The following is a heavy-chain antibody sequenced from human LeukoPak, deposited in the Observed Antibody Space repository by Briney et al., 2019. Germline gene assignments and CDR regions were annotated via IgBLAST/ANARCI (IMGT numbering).Heavy chain of an antibody. V-gene: IGHV3-21*01. CDR1: GFTFSSYS. CDR3: AGVGYKWNDFDY. J-gene: IGHJ4*02. CDR2: ISSSSSYI. D-gene: IGHD1-1*01. Sequence: PGGSLRLSCAASGFTFSSYSMNWVRQAPGKGLEWVSSISSSSSYIYYADSVKGRFTISRDNAKNSLYLQMNSLRAEDTAVYYCAGVGYKWNDFDYWGQGTLVTVSS.